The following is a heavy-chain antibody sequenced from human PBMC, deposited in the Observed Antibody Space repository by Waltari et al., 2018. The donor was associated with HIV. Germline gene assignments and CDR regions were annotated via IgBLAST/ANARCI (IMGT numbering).Heavy chain of an antibody. V-gene: IGHV1-8*01. D-gene: IGHD2-2*01. J-gene: IGHJ5*02. CDR1: GYTFNTYE. CDR3: ARGRESSTVDYFRGHHGFDP. Sequence: QVHLVQTGDEVRRPGASVKLSCKTSGYTFNTYEINLVRLASELGVEWLAYMNTKIGQRSDARKFQNNSEKIIMTWDSMKGTAFFEMRRMKSEDTARDYWARGRESSTVDYFRGHHGFDPWGQGSRVVVSS. CDR2: MNTKIGQR.